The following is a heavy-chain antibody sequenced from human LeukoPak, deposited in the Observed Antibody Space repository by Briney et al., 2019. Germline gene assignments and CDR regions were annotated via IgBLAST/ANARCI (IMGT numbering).Heavy chain of an antibody. CDR2: SNADGSEE. J-gene: IGHJ4*02. CDR3: ARGLDDTGDMPDYFDC. D-gene: IGHD7-27*01. V-gene: IGHV3-7*01. CDR1: GFTFSNSW. Sequence: GGSLRLSCVDSGFTFSNSWMSWVRQAPGRGLEWVATSNADGSEEFYVESVKGRFTISRNNARSSLFLHMDSLRAEDTAVYYCARGLDDTGDMPDYFDCWGQGTLLTVSS.